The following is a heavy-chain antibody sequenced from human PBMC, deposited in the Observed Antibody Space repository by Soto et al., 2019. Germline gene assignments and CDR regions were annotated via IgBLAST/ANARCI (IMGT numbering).Heavy chain of an antibody. V-gene: IGHV3-33*01. Sequence: QVQLVESGGGVVQPGGSLRLSCAASEFTFSRHGMHWVRQAPGKGLQWVGVIWSDGSNERYADSVKGRFTISRDNSKNTLYLQMNSLRAEDTAVYYCARVRTFGENNHNYMDVWGTGITVTVSS. J-gene: IGHJ6*03. CDR2: IWSDGSNE. D-gene: IGHD3-10*01. CDR1: EFTFSRHG. CDR3: ARVRTFGENNHNYMDV.